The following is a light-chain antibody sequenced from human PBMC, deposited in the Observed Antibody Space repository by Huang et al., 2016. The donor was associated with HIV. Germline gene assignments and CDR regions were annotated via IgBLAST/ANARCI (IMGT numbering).Light chain of an antibody. V-gene: IGKV3-20*01. CDR1: QSVNSDY. CDR2: GAS. CDR3: QQYGGSSRT. Sequence: EIVLTQSPGTLSLSPGERATLSCRASQSVNSDYLAWYQQKPGQAPRLLINGASTRGTGIPDRFSGSGSGTDFTLTISRLEPEDFAVYYCQQYGGSSRTFGQGTKVEIK. J-gene: IGKJ1*01.